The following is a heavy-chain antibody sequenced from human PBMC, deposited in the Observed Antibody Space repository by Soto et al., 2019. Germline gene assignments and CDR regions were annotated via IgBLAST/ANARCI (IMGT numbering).Heavy chain of an antibody. CDR1: GFSLSTSGVG. CDR2: IYWDDDK. J-gene: IGHJ3*02. CDR3: AHRLWTLGYCTNGVCSKGDDAFDI. Sequence: SGPTLVNPTQTLTLTCTFSGFSLSTSGVGVGWIRQPPGKALEWLALIYWDDDKRYSPSLKSRLTITKDTSKNQVVLTMTNMDPVDTATYYCAHRLWTLGYCTNGVCSKGDDAFDIWGQGTMVTVSS. D-gene: IGHD2-8*01. V-gene: IGHV2-5*02.